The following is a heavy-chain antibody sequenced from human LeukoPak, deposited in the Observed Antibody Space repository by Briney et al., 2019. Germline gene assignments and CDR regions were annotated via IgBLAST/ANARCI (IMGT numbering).Heavy chain of an antibody. CDR2: IYYSGST. J-gene: IGHJ5*02. CDR3: ARVGEYCSSTSCSGGWFDP. CDR1: GGSISSYY. D-gene: IGHD2-2*01. Sequence: SETLSLTCTVSGGSISSYYWSWIRRPPGKGLEWIGYIYYSGSTNYNPSLKSRVTISVDTSKNQFSLKLSSVTAADTAVYYCARVGEYCSSTSCSGGWFDPWGQGTLVTVSS. V-gene: IGHV4-59*01.